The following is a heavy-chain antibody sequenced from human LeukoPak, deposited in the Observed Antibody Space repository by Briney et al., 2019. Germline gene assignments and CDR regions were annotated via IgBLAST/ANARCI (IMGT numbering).Heavy chain of an antibody. Sequence: GGSLRLPCAASGFTFSTYAMYWVRQAPGKGLEWVTVIWYDGSNKYYADSVKGRFTISRDNSKNTLYLQMNSLRADDTAVYYCARGAYCSGGRCPGAFDIWGQGTMVTVSS. J-gene: IGHJ3*02. CDR2: IWYDGSNK. V-gene: IGHV3-33*01. CDR3: ARGAYCSGGRCPGAFDI. D-gene: IGHD2-15*01. CDR1: GFTFSTYA.